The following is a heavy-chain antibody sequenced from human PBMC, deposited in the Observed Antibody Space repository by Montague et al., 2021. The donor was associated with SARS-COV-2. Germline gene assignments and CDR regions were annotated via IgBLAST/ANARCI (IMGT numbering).Heavy chain of an antibody. CDR1: GGSVISSY. V-gene: IGHV4-59*02. J-gene: IGHJ4*02. CDR3: TRVHDRSWSDY. Sequence: SETLSLTCTVSGGSVISSYWSWIRQPPGKGLEWVCYIHYSGTMKYNSSLNGRVTILLDTSKNRFSLKLSSLTAADTAVYYCTRVHDRSWSDYWGQGSLVTVSS. CDR2: IHYSGTM. D-gene: IGHD2-15*01.